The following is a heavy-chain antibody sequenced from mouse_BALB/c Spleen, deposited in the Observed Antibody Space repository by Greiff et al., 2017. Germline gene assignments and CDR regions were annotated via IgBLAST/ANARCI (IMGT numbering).Heavy chain of an antibody. Sequence: VQLKESGPELVKPGASVKMSCKASGYTFTSYVMHWVKQKPGQGLEWIGYINPYNDGTKYNEKFKGKATLTSDKSSSTAYMELSSLTSEDSAVYYCARWDYYGSRDAMDYWGQGTSVTVSS. J-gene: IGHJ4*01. CDR1: GYTFTSYV. CDR3: ARWDYYGSRDAMDY. D-gene: IGHD1-1*01. V-gene: IGHV1-14*01. CDR2: INPYNDGT.